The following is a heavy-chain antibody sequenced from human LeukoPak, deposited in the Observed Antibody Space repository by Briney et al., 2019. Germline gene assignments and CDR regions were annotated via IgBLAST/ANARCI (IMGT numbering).Heavy chain of an antibody. D-gene: IGHD3-10*01. Sequence: ASVKVSCKASGYTFTSYGISWVRQAPGQGLEWMGWISACNGNTNYAQKLQGRVTMTTDTSTSTAYMELRSLRSDDTAVYYCARLPNVLLWFGELLDTSYYFDYWGQGTLVTVSS. CDR2: ISACNGNT. J-gene: IGHJ4*02. CDR3: ARLPNVLLWFGELLDTSYYFDY. V-gene: IGHV1-18*01. CDR1: GYTFTSYG.